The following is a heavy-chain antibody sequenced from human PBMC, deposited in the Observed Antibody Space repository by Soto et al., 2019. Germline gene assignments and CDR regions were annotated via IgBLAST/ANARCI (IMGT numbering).Heavy chain of an antibody. V-gene: IGHV4-59*01. CDR3: ARSGFGEFHGYYYMDV. CDR1: GGSISSYY. CDR2: IYYSGST. D-gene: IGHD3-10*01. J-gene: IGHJ6*03. Sequence: QVQLQESGPGLVKPSETLSLTCTVSGGSISSYYWSWIRQPPGKGLEWIGYIYYSGSTNYNPSLKSRVTISVDTSKNQFSLKLSSVTAADTAVYYCARSGFGEFHGYYYMDVWGKGTTVTVSS.